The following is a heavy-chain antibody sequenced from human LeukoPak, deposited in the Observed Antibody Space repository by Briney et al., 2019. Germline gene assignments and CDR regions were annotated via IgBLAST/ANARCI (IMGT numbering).Heavy chain of an antibody. CDR2: ISSSGSTI. D-gene: IGHD1-26*01. CDR3: ARAFRIVGATSHFDY. V-gene: IGHV3-11*01. J-gene: IGHJ4*02. CDR1: GFTFSDYY. Sequence: GGSLRLSCAASGFTFSDYYMSGIRQAPGKGLEGVSYISSSGSTIYYADSVKGRFTISRDNAKNSLYLQMNSLRAEDTAVYYCARAFRIVGATSHFDYWGQGTLVTVSS.